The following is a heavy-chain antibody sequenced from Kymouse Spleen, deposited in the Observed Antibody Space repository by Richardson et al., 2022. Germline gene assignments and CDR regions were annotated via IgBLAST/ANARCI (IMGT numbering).Heavy chain of an antibody. J-gene: IGHJ6*02. D-gene: IGHD1-26*01. V-gene: IGHV4-34*01. CDR2: INHSGST. CDR3: ARRSGRPYYYYGMDV. Sequence: QVQLQQWGAGLLKPSETLSLTCAVYGGSFSGYYWSWIRQPPGKGLEWIGEINHSGSTNYNPSLKSRVTISVDTSKNQFSLKLSSVTAADTAVYYCARRSGRPYYYYGMDVWGQGTTVTVSS. CDR1: GGSFSGYY.